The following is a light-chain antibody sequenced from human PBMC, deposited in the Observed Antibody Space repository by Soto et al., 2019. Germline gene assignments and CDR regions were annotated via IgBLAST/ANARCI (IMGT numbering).Light chain of an antibody. CDR1: QGIRNY. J-gene: IGKJ5*01. V-gene: IGKV1-9*01. CDR3: QQLYSFPFT. Sequence: DMQLNQTPSLLSASVVGRITLTFLASQGIRNYLAWYKQTPGKAPKXXSYDASTLQGGVPSRFRGSGSGTEFTLTISSLMPEDFETYHCQQLYSFPFTFGQGTRLEIK. CDR2: DAS.